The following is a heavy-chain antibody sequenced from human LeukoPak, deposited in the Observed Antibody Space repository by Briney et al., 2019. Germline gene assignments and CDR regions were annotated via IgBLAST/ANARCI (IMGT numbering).Heavy chain of an antibody. CDR1: GFTFSSYS. D-gene: IGHD4-23*01. J-gene: IGHJ4*02. CDR3: ARDDYGGLDY. CDR2: ISSSSNYI. Sequence: GGSLRLSCAASGFTFSSYSMTWVRQAPGKGLEWVSSISSSSNYIYYADSMKGRFTISRDNAKNSLYLQMNSPRAEDTAVYYCARDDYGGLDYWGQGTLVTVSS. V-gene: IGHV3-21*01.